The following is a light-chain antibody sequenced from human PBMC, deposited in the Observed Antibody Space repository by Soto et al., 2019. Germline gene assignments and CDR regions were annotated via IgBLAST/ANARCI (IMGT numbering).Light chain of an antibody. CDR2: DAS. CDR3: QQYNNYWT. Sequence: DIQMTQSPSPLSASVGDRVTITCRASQSISSWLAWDQQKPGKASKLLIYDASSLESGVPSRFSGSGSGTEFTLTISSLQPDDFATYYCQQYNNYWTFGQGTKVDIK. J-gene: IGKJ1*01. CDR1: QSISSW. V-gene: IGKV1-5*01.